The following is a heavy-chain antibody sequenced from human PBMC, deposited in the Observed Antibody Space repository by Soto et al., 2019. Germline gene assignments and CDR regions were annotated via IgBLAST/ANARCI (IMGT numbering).Heavy chain of an antibody. Sequence: KPSETLSLTCSVSGGSINNSTSFWGWLRQSPGKGLEWIATINYRWPAEYNPSPKSRVTISVDRSRNVLSLQMNYVTAPDTAVYYCANYFMSRPWFDTWGQGTLVTVSS. D-gene: IGHD6-6*01. CDR1: GGSINNSTSF. V-gene: IGHV4-39*02. J-gene: IGHJ5*02. CDR3: ANYFMSRPWFDT. CDR2: INYRWPA.